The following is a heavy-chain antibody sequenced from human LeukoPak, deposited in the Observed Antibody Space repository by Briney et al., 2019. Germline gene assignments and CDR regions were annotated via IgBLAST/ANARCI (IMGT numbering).Heavy chain of an antibody. Sequence: SETLSLTCTVSGSISGYYWSWIRQPAGKGLEWIGRIYTSGSTNYNPSLKSRVTMSVDTSKNQFSLKLNSVTAADTAVYYCARDDILTGFRPFDIWGQGTMVTVSS. CDR2: IYTSGST. CDR1: GSISGYY. D-gene: IGHD3-9*01. J-gene: IGHJ3*02. V-gene: IGHV4-4*07. CDR3: ARDDILTGFRPFDI.